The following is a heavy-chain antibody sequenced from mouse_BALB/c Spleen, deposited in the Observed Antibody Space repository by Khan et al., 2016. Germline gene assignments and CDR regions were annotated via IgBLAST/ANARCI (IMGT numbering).Heavy chain of an antibody. V-gene: IGHV1-26*01. CDR1: GYSFTAYY. Sequence: VQLQQSGPDLVKPGASVKISCKASGYSFTAYYMYWVKQSHGKSLEWIGRVNPYNGGTSYNQKFKDKAILTVDTSSSTAYMELRSLTYEDSAGYYWARNAMYYWGQGTSVTVSS. CDR3: ARNAMYY. CDR2: VNPYNGGT. J-gene: IGHJ4*01.